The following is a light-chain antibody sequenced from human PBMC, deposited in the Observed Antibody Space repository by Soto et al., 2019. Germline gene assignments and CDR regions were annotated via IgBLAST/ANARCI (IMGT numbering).Light chain of an antibody. J-gene: IGLJ1*01. CDR2: EVN. CDR3: VAWDDSLNGYV. CDR1: SSDIGAYDY. Sequence: QSALTQPPSASGSPGQSVTISCTGTSSDIGAYDYVSWYQQHPGKAPKLIISEVNKRPSGVPDRFSASKSGNTASLTVSGLQAEDEADYYCVAWDDSLNGYVFGAGTKLTVL. V-gene: IGLV2-8*01.